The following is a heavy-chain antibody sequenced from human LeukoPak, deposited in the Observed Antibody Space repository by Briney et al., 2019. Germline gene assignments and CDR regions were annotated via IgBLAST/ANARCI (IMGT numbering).Heavy chain of an antibody. D-gene: IGHD2-2*02. CDR1: GFTFSSYA. J-gene: IGHJ4*02. CDR3: AKRHCSSASCYTSTFDC. Sequence: GGSLRLSCAASGFTFSSYAMSWVRQAPGKGLEWVSAISGSGGSTYYADSVKGRFTISRDNSKNTLYLQMTSLRAEDTAVYYCAKRHCSSASCYTSTFDCWGQGTLVTVSS. V-gene: IGHV3-23*01. CDR2: ISGSGGST.